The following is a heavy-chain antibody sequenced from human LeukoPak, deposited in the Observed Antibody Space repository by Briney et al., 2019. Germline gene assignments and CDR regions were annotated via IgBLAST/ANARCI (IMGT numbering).Heavy chain of an antibody. V-gene: IGHV3-43*01. CDR1: GFTFDDYT. CDR2: ISWDGGST. J-gene: IGHJ1*01. Sequence: GGSLRLSRAASGFTFDDYTMHWVRQAPGKGLEWVSLISWDGGSTYYADSVKGRFTISRDNSKNSLYLQMNSLRTEDTALYYCAKDVAAAGTPEYFQHWGQGTLVTVSS. D-gene: IGHD6-13*01. CDR3: AKDVAAAGTPEYFQH.